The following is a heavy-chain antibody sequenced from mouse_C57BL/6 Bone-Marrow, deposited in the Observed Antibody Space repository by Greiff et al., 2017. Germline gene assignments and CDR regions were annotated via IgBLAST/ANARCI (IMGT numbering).Heavy chain of an antibody. J-gene: IGHJ3*01. CDR1: GFNIKNSY. CDR3: ARGSRGAWCAY. CDR2: IAPANGNT. D-gene: IGHD1-1*01. Sequence: EVQVVESVAELVRPGASVKLSCTASGFNIKNSYMHWVKQRPEQGLEWIGRIAPANGNTKYAPKFQGKATITADTSSNTAYLQLSSLTSEDTAIYYWARGSRGAWCAYWGQGTLVTVSA. V-gene: IGHV14-3*01.